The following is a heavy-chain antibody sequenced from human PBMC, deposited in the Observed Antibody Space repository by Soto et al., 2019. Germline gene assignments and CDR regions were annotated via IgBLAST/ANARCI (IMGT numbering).Heavy chain of an antibody. CDR3: ARDLRGSPDY. J-gene: IGHJ4*02. D-gene: IGHD1-26*01. V-gene: IGHV3-74*01. Sequence: EGQLVESGGGLVQPGGSLRLSCAASGITFSTYWMNWVRQAPGKGLVWVSLINPDGSTTTYADSVKGRFTISRDNAKNTVYLQMTSLRVEDTAVYYCARDLRGSPDYWGQGTLVTVSS. CDR2: INPDGSTT. CDR1: GITFSTYW.